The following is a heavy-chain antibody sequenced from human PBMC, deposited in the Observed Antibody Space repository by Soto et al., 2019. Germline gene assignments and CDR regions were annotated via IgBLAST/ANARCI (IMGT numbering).Heavy chain of an antibody. Sequence: SETLSLTCTVSGGSISSGGYYWSWIRQHPGKGLEWIGYIYYSGSTYYNPSLKSRVTISVDTSKNQFSLKLSSVTAADTAVYYCAKDSISDRETFNFDSWGQGTLVTVSS. J-gene: IGHJ4*02. V-gene: IGHV4-31*03. CDR3: AKDSISDRETFNFDS. CDR1: GGSISSGGYY. D-gene: IGHD1-26*01. CDR2: IYYSGST.